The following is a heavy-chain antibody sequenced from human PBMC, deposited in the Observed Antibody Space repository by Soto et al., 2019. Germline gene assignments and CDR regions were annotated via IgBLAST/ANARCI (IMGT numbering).Heavy chain of an antibody. CDR2: IYYSGST. J-gene: IGHJ5*02. Sequence: SSETLSLTCTVSGGSISSSSYYWGWIRQPPGKGLEWIGSIYYSGSTYYNPSLKSRVTISVDTSKNQFSLKLSSVTAADTAVYYCARHGSGWYRFDPWGKGTLVPVSS. D-gene: IGHD6-19*01. V-gene: IGHV4-39*01. CDR3: ARHGSGWYRFDP. CDR1: GGSISSSSYY.